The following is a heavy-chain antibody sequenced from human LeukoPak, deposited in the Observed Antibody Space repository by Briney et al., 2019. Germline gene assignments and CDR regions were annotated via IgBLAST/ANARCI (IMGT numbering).Heavy chain of an antibody. J-gene: IGHJ4*02. CDR3: ARAYQHLGELSLPDY. CDR1: GYTFTTYA. D-gene: IGHD3-16*02. Sequence: ASVKVSCKASGYTFTTYAMNWVRQAPGQGLEWIGWINTNTGNPTYAQGFTGRFVFSLDTSVSTTYLQISSLKAEDTAVYYCARAYQHLGELSLPDYWGQGTLVTVSS. V-gene: IGHV7-4-1*02. CDR2: INTNTGNP.